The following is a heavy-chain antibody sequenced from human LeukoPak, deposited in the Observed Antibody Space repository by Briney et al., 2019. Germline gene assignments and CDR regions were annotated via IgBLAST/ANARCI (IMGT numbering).Heavy chain of an antibody. D-gene: IGHD2-21*02. CDR2: IYYSGTT. Sequence: SETLSLTCAVYGGSFSGYYWNWIRQPPGKGLEWIGHIYYSGTTNYNSSLKSRVSISGDTSKNQFSLKLSSVTAADTAVYYCARRGPYCGGDCYTYWYFDLWGRGTLVTVSS. CDR1: GGSFSGYY. J-gene: IGHJ2*01. V-gene: IGHV4-59*01. CDR3: ARRGPYCGGDCYTYWYFDL.